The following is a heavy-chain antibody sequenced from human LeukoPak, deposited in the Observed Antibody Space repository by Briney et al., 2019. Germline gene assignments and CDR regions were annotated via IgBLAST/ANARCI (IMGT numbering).Heavy chain of an antibody. Sequence: SETLSLTCTVSGGSISSYYWSWIRQPPGKGLEWIGSIYHSGSTYYNPSLKSRVTISVDTSKNQFSLKLSSVTAADTAVYYCARVYYERPYGGYVIDYWGQGTLVTVSS. V-gene: IGHV4-38-2*02. CDR1: GGSISSYY. J-gene: IGHJ4*02. CDR2: IYHSGST. D-gene: IGHD3-22*01. CDR3: ARVYYERPYGGYVIDY.